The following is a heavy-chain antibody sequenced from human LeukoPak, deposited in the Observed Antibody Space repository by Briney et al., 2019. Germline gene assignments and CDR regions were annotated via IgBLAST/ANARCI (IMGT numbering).Heavy chain of an antibody. V-gene: IGHV3-23*01. D-gene: IGHD2-15*01. CDR1: GFTFSSYA. CDR2: ISGGGGST. Sequence: PGGSLRLSCAASGFTFSSYAMSWVREAPGKGLEWVSAISGGGGSTYYADSVKGRFTISRDNSKNTLYLQMNSLRAEDTAVYYCAKARGYCSGGSCYSGPFDYWGQGTLVTVSS. CDR3: AKARGYCSGGSCYSGPFDY. J-gene: IGHJ4*02.